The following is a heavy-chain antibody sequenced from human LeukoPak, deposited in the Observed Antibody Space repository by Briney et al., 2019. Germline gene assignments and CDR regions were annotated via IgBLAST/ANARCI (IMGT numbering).Heavy chain of an antibody. J-gene: IGHJ4*02. D-gene: IGHD3-10*01. CDR1: GFTFNFA. Sequence: GGSLRLSCAASGFTFNFAMHWVRQAPGKGLEWVSIISSGGVLRYYTDSVKGRFTISRDNSKNTFYLQLDSLRPEDTAVYFCATDSTYYYDSGSSGPHYFDNWGQGTLVTVSS. CDR2: ISSGGVLR. V-gene: IGHV3-30*10. CDR3: ATDSTYYYDSGSSGPHYFDN.